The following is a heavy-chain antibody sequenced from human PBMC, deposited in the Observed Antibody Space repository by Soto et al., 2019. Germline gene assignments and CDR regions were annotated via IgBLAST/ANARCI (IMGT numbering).Heavy chain of an antibody. CDR1: GFTFCSYS. V-gene: IGHV3-48*02. CDR2: ISSSSSTI. Sequence: GGSLRFSFAASGFTFCSYSMNCVRQAPGKGLEWVSYISSSSSTIYYADSVKGRFTISRDNAKNSLYLQMNSLRDEDTAVYYCARDTIVGAYYYYGMDVWGQGT. D-gene: IGHD1-26*01. J-gene: IGHJ6*02. CDR3: ARDTIVGAYYYYGMDV.